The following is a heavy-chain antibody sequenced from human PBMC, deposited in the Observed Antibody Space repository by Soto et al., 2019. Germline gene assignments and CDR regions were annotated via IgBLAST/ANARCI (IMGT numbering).Heavy chain of an antibody. CDR3: ARDLNLGSFDY. CDR1: GFTFSSYS. Sequence: EVQLVESGGGLVQPGGSLRLSCAASGFTFSSYSMNWVRQAPGKGLEWVSYISSSSSTIYYADSVKGRFTIFRDNAKNSLYLQMNSLRAEDTAVYYCARDLNLGSFDYWGQGTLVTVSS. V-gene: IGHV3-48*01. CDR2: ISSSSSTI. J-gene: IGHJ4*02.